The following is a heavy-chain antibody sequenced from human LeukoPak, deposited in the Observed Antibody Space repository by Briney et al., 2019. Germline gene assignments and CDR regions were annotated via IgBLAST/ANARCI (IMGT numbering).Heavy chain of an antibody. CDR1: GFTFSSYG. Sequence: GRSLRLSCVASGFTFSSYGMHWVRQAPGKGLEWVAVISYDGSNKYYAASVRGRFTISRDNSKNTLYLQMNSLTSEDTAVYYCARAPGDVGYYYYGLDVWGQGTTVTVSS. CDR2: ISYDGSNK. D-gene: IGHD3-10*01. CDR3: ARAPGDVGYYYYGLDV. J-gene: IGHJ6*02. V-gene: IGHV3-30*03.